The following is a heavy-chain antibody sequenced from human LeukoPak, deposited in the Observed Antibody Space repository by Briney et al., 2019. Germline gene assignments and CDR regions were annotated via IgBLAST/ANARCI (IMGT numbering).Heavy chain of an antibody. CDR2: ISYDESNK. CDR1: GFTFNTYA. V-gene: IGHV3-30-3*01. CDR3: ARGSPPYGSSGWYGDY. D-gene: IGHD6-19*01. J-gene: IGHJ4*02. Sequence: GRSLRLSCAASGFTFNTYAMHWVRQAPGKGLEWVAVISYDESNKYYADSVKGRFTISRDNSKNTLCLQMNSQRAEDTAVYYCARGSPPYGSSGWYGDYRGQGTLVTVSS.